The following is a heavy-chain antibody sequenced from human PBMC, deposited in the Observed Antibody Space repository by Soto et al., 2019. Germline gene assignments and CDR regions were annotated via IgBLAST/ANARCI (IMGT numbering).Heavy chain of an antibody. Sequence: GGSLRLSCAASGFTFSSYSMNWVRQAPGKGLEWVSSISSSSYIYYADSVKGRFTISRDNAKNSLYLQMNSLRAEDTAVYYCARDLLLGDTAMARYYYYYYGMDVWGQGTTVTVSS. CDR1: GFTFSSYS. V-gene: IGHV3-21*01. J-gene: IGHJ6*02. D-gene: IGHD5-18*01. CDR2: ISSSSYI. CDR3: ARDLLLGDTAMARYYYYYYGMDV.